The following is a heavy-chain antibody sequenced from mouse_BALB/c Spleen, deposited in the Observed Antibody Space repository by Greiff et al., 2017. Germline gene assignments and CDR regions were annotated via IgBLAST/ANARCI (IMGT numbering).Heavy chain of an antibody. CDR1: GFNIKDTY. CDR3: ARGGYYGPLDY. V-gene: IGHV14-3*02. CDR2: IDPANGNT. D-gene: IGHD1-1*01. J-gene: IGHJ2*01. Sequence: VQLQQSGAELVKPGASVTLSCTASGFNIKDTYMHWVKQRPEQGLEWIGRIDPANGNTKYDPKFQGKATITADTSSNTAYLQLSSLTSEDTAVYYCARGGYYGPLDYWGQGTTLTVSS.